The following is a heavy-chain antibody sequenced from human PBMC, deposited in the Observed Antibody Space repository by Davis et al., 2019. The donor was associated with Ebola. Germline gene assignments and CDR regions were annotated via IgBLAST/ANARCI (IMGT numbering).Heavy chain of an antibody. D-gene: IGHD1-20*01. CDR3: AKDGGGITGVRYYYYGMDV. V-gene: IGHV3-30*02. Sequence: GGSLRLSCAASGFSFNSFGMHWVRQAPGKGLEWVAFIRFDGSDEYYADSVKGRFTISRDNSKNTLYLQMNSLRAEDTAVYYCAKDGGGITGVRYYYYGMDVWGKGTTVTVSS. CDR1: GFSFNSFG. CDR2: IRFDGSDE. J-gene: IGHJ6*04.